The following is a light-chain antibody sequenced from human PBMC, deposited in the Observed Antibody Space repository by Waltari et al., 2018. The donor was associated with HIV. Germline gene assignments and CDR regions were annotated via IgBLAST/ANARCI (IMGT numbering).Light chain of an antibody. CDR2: GEN. CDR1: SVRSYY. Sequence: SSELAQDPAVSVALGQTVRITCQGDSVRSYYASWYQQKLGQAPVLVVYGENNRPSGIPDRFSGSRSGNTASLTIAGAQTEDEADYYCNSRDSSGHWFFGGGTKVTVL. V-gene: IGLV3-19*01. CDR3: NSRDSSGHWF. J-gene: IGLJ3*02.